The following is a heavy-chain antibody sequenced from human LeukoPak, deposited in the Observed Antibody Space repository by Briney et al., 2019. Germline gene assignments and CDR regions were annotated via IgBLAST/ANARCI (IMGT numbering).Heavy chain of an antibody. Sequence: GGSLRLSCAAPGFTFSSYSMNWVRQAPGKGLEWVSSISSSSSYIYYADSVKGRFTISRDNAKNSLYLQMNSLRAEDTAVYYCARDPHDYGDHFDYWGQGTLVTVSS. CDR3: ARDPHDYGDHFDY. V-gene: IGHV3-21*01. CDR1: GFTFSSYS. CDR2: ISSSSSYI. D-gene: IGHD4-17*01. J-gene: IGHJ4*02.